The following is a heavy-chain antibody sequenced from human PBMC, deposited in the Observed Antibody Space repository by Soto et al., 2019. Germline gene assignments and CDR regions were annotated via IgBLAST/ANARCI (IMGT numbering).Heavy chain of an antibody. CDR3: ARHYCDSTSCDTDCFDP. V-gene: IGHV1-8*01. CDR2: VNPKSVNT. Sequence: QVQLVQSGAEVKKPGASVKVSCKASGYSFSTYDINWVRQAAGQGLEWMGWVNPKSVNTDYAQRFRGRVTMTTNTSISTAYMEMSALTPENTAVYYCARHYCDSTSCDTDCFDPWGQGTLFTVS. CDR1: GYSFSTYD. J-gene: IGHJ5*02. D-gene: IGHD2-2*02.